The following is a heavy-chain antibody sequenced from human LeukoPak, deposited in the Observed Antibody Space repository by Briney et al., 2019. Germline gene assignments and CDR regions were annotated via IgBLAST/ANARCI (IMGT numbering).Heavy chain of an antibody. Sequence: GGSLRLSCAASGFTVSSNYMSWVRQAPGKGLEWVSVIYSGGSTYYADSVKGRFTISRDNSKNTLYLQMNSLRAEDTAVYYCARDSSDYDSSGYYVYWGQGTLVTVSS. CDR1: GFTVSSNY. J-gene: IGHJ4*02. CDR2: IYSGGST. V-gene: IGHV3-66*01. D-gene: IGHD3-22*01. CDR3: ARDSSDYDSSGYYVY.